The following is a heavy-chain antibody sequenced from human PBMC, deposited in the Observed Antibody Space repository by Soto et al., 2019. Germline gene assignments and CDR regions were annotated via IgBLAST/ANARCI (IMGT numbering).Heavy chain of an antibody. CDR1: GGSISSSSYY. Sequence: SETLSLTCTVSGGSISSSSYYWGWIRQPPGKGLEWIGSIYYSGSTYYNPSLKSRVTISVDTSKNQFSLKLSSVTAADTAVYYFAGVAGCIDYWGQGTLVTVSS. J-gene: IGHJ4*02. CDR2: IYYSGST. CDR3: AGVAGCIDY. D-gene: IGHD6-19*01. V-gene: IGHV4-39*01.